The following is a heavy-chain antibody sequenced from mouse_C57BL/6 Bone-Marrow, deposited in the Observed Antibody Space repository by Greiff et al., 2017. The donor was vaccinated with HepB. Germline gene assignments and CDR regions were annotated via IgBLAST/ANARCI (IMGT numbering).Heavy chain of an antibody. CDR1: GFTFSDYY. CDR3: ARRGVTTHYFDY. J-gene: IGHJ2*01. V-gene: IGHV5-12*01. Sequence: EVKVEESGGGLVQPGGSLKLSCAASGFTFSDYYMYWVRQTPEKRLEWVAYISNGGGSTYYPDTVKGRFTISRDNAKNTLYLQMSRLKSEDTAMYYCARRGVTTHYFDYWGQGTTLTVSS. CDR2: ISNGGGST. D-gene: IGHD2-12*01.